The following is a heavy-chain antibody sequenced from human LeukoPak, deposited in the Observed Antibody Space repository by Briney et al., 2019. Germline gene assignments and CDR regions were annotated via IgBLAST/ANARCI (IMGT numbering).Heavy chain of an antibody. V-gene: IGHV4-4*07. CDR3: ARGRQDDSSGYYDYYYYYYMGV. Sequence: SETLSLTCTVSGGSISSYYRSWIRQPAGKGLEWIGRIYTSGSTNYNPSLKSRVTMSVDTSKNQFSLKLSSVTAADTAVYYCARGRQDDSSGYYDYYYYYYMGVWGKGTTVTISS. D-gene: IGHD3-22*01. J-gene: IGHJ6*03. CDR1: GGSISSYY. CDR2: IYTSGST.